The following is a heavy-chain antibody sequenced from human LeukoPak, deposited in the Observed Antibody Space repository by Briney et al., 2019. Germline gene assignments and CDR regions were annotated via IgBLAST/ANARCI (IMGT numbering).Heavy chain of an antibody. V-gene: IGHV1-69*13. CDR3: ARAPYYYDSSGYYCEGYFDY. J-gene: IGHJ4*02. Sequence: ASVKVSCKASGGTSSSYAISWVRQAPGQGLEWMGGIIPIFGTANYAQKFQGRVTITADESTTTAYMELSSLRSEDTAVYYCARAPYYYDSSGYYCEGYFDYWGQGTLVTVSS. D-gene: IGHD3-22*01. CDR2: IIPIFGTA. CDR1: GGTSSSYA.